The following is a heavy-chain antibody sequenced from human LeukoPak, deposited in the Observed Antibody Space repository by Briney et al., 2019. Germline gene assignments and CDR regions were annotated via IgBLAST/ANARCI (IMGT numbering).Heavy chain of an antibody. CDR1: GGSISSSSYY. J-gene: IGHJ3*02. D-gene: IGHD5-12*01. CDR2: IYYSGST. V-gene: IGHV4-39*01. CDR3: ASRFYIGASHDAFDI. Sequence: SETLSLTCTVSGGSISSSSYYWGWIRQPPGKGLEWIGSIYYSGSTYYNPSLKSRVTISVGTSKNQFSLKLSSVTAADTAVYYCASRFYIGASHDAFDIWGQGTMVTVSS.